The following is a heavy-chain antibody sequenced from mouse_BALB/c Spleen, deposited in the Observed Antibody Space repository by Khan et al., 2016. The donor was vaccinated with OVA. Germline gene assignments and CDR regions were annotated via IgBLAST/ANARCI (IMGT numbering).Heavy chain of an antibody. V-gene: IGHV3-2*02. CDR3: ARDGSRYNYAMDY. CDR1: GYSITSDYA. D-gene: IGHD2-3*01. J-gene: IGHJ4*01. CDR2: INYSGST. Sequence: EVELQESGPGLVKPSQSLSLTCTVTGYSITSDYAWNWLRQFPGNKLEWMGYINYSGSTNYNPSLKRRISITRDTSKNQFFLQLNSVTTEDTATYYCARDGSRYNYAMDYWGQGTAVTVSS.